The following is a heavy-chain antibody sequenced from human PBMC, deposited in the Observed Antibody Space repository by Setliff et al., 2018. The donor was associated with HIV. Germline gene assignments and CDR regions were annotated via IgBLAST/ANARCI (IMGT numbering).Heavy chain of an antibody. J-gene: IGHJ4*02. D-gene: IGHD6-13*01. CDR1: GLTSSTNW. Sequence: QTGGVPRLSCAASGLTSSTNWMHWVRQAPGKGLVWVSGINSDGSSTNYADSVEGRFTISRGDAKNTLYLQMSSLRAEDTAVYYCVSSRSDFDYWGQGTLVTVSS. CDR2: INSDGSST. CDR3: VSSRSDFDY. V-gene: IGHV3-74*01.